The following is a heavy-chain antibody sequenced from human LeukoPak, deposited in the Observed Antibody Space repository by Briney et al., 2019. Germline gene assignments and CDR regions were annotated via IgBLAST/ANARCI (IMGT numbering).Heavy chain of an antibody. D-gene: IGHD2-21*01. CDR3: ARGLFKGWFDP. Sequence: SQTLSLTCTVSGGSISSGSYYWSWIRQPAGKGLEWIGRIYTSGSTNYNPSLKSRVTISVDTSKNQFSLKLSSVTAADTAVYYSARGLFKGWFDPWGQGTLVTVSS. J-gene: IGHJ5*02. V-gene: IGHV4-61*02. CDR2: IYTSGST. CDR1: GGSISSGSYY.